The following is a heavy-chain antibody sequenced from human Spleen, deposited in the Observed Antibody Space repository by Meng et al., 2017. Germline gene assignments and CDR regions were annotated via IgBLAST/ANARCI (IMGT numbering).Heavy chain of an antibody. CDR2: IKQDGSEK. CDR3: ARDETDGGVDY. D-gene: IGHD4-23*01. V-gene: IGHV3-7*01. Sequence: GESLKISCAASGFSLSDSWMSWVRQAPGKGLEWVANIKQDGSEKYYLDSVKGRFTISRDNAKNSLYLQMNSLRAEDTAVYYCARDETDGGVDYWGQGTLVTVSS. CDR1: GFSLSDSW. J-gene: IGHJ4*02.